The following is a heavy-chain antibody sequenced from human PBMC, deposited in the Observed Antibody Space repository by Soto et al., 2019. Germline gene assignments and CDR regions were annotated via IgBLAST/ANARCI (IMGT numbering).Heavy chain of an antibody. V-gene: IGHV3-11*01. D-gene: IGHD3-22*01. Sequence: QVQLVESGGGLVKPGGSLRLSCAASGFTFSDFYMTWVRQAPGKGLEWVAHISASGNTIYYADSVKGRFTISRDNTEKYMFLQLIGLRTEDEAVYYCGGRGGGGSGYYPIFFDFWGQGTLVTVSS. CDR1: GFTFSDFY. CDR3: GGRGGGGSGYYPIFFDF. CDR2: ISASGNTI. J-gene: IGHJ4*02.